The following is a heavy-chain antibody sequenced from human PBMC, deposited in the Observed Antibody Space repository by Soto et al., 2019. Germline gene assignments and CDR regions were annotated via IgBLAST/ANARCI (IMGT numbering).Heavy chain of an antibody. Sequence: PGGSLRLSCAASGFTVSSNYMSWVRQAPGKGLEWVSVICSGGSTYYADSVKGRFTISRDNSKNTLYLQMNSLRAEDTAVYYCAREQEMATITPHYYYGMDVRGQGTTVTVSS. CDR3: AREQEMATITPHYYYGMDV. J-gene: IGHJ6*02. CDR1: GFTVSSNY. D-gene: IGHD5-12*01. CDR2: ICSGGST. V-gene: IGHV3-53*01.